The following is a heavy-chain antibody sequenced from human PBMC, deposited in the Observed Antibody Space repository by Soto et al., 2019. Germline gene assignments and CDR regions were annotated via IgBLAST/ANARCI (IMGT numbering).Heavy chain of an antibody. D-gene: IGHD3-16*01. Sequence: QVQLVQSGAEVKKPGASVKVSCKASGYTFTNFGISWVRQAPGQGLEWMGWISAYNGNTNSAQNFQGRVTMTTDTSTSTAYMEQRSLRSDDTAVYCARGGTPIDYWGQGTLVTVSS. CDR3: ARGGTPIDY. J-gene: IGHJ4*02. CDR1: GYTFTNFG. V-gene: IGHV1-18*01. CDR2: ISAYNGNT.